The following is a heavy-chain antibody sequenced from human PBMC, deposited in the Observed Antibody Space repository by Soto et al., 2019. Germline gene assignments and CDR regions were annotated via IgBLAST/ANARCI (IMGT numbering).Heavy chain of an antibody. CDR2: INPNSGGT. J-gene: IGHJ4*02. D-gene: IGHD2-15*01. V-gene: IGHV1-2*04. CDR1: GYTFTGYY. CDR3: ARDSPLGYCSGGSCYSLAFDY. Sequence: ASVKVSCKASGYTFTGYYMHWVRQAPGQGLEWMGWINPNSGGTNYAQKFQGWVTMTRDMSISTAYMELSRLRSDDTAVYYCARDSPLGYCSGGSCYSLAFDYWGQGTLVPVSS.